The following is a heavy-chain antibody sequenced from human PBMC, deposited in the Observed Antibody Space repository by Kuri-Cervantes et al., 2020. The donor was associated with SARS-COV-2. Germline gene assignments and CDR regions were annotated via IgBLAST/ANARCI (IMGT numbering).Heavy chain of an antibody. CDR1: GFTFSSYG. CDR3: ARLHDPPYYDFWSGSDFDY. CDR2: ISYDGSNK. V-gene: IGHV3-30*03. J-gene: IGHJ4*02. D-gene: IGHD3-3*01. Sequence: LSLTCAASGFTFSSYGMHWVRQAPGKGLEWVAVISYDGSNKYYTDSVKGRFTISRDNSKNTLYLQMNSLRAEDTAVYYCARLHDPPYYDFWSGSDFDYWGQGTLVTVSS.